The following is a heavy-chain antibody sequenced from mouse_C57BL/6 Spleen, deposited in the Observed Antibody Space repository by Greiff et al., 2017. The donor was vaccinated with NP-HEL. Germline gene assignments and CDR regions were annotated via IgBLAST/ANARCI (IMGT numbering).Heavy chain of an antibody. J-gene: IGHJ1*03. CDR2: IYPGDGDT. CDR3: AGEDYDWYFDV. Sequence: VQLQQSGPELVKPGASVKISCKASGYAFSSSWMNWVKQRPGKGLEWIGRIYPGDGDTNYNGKLKGKATLTADKSSSTAYMQLSSLTSEDSAVYFCAGEDYDWYFDVWGTGTTVTVSS. CDR1: GYAFSSSW. V-gene: IGHV1-82*01. D-gene: IGHD2-4*01.